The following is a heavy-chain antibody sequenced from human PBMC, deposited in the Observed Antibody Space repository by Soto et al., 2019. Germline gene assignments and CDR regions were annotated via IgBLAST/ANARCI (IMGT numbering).Heavy chain of an antibody. Sequence: PGESLKISCKGSGYSFNSHWIGWVRQMPGKGLEWMGRIDPSDSYTNYSPSFQGHVTISADKSISTAYLQWSSLKASDTAMYYCARHAGDTATQSDYFDYWGQGTLVTVSS. CDR3: ARHAGDTATQSDYFDY. D-gene: IGHD5-18*01. V-gene: IGHV5-10-1*01. J-gene: IGHJ4*02. CDR1: GYSFNSHW. CDR2: IDPSDSYT.